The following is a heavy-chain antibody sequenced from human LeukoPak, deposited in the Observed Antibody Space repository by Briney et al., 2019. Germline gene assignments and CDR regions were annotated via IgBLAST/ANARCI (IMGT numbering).Heavy chain of an antibody. CDR2: IKQDGSEK. V-gene: IGHV3-7*01. J-gene: IGHJ4*02. CDR3: AGGRDVYRY. D-gene: IGHD5-24*01. Sequence: GGSLRLSCAASGFNFSSYWMTWVRQAPGKGLEWVANIKQDGSEKYYVDSVKGRFTISRDNAKNSLYLQMNSLRAEDTAVYYCAGGRDVYRYWGQGTLVTVSS. CDR1: GFNFSSYW.